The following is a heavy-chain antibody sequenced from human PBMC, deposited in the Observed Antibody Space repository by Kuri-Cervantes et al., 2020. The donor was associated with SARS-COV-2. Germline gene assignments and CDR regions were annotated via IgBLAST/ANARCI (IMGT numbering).Heavy chain of an antibody. D-gene: IGHD5-24*01. CDR2: IYTSGST. CDR3: ARVRRWLQSNDAFDI. Sequence: SETLSLTCTVSGGSIGSGSYYWSWIRQPAGKGLEWIGRIYTSGSTNYNPSLKSRVTISVDTSKNQFSLKLSSVTAADTAVYYCARVRRWLQSNDAFDIWGQGTMVTVSS. CDR1: GGSIGSGSYY. J-gene: IGHJ3*02. V-gene: IGHV4-61*02.